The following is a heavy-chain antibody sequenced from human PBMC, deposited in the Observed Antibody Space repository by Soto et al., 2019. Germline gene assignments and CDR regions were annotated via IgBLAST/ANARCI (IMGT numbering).Heavy chain of an antibody. CDR1: GGSISSYY. J-gene: IGHJ3*01. D-gene: IGHD3-16*01. CDR2: IYYSGST. CDR3: PRRYGGALRT. Sequence: QVQLQESGPGLVKPSETLSLTCTVSGGSISSYYWSWIRQPPGKGLEWLGYIYYSGSTNYNPSLNGRATSSVGTQKTECSRKLCSVTAAATDLYNLPRRYGGALRTWGEGTTVTVSS. V-gene: IGHV4-59*12.